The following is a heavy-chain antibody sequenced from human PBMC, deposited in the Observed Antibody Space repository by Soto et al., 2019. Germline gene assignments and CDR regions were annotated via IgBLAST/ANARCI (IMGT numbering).Heavy chain of an antibody. CDR1: GYTFTGYY. CDR3: AREISTEYSSSWPDAYYYGMDV. CDR2: IDPNSGGT. J-gene: IGHJ6*02. V-gene: IGHV1-2*04. D-gene: IGHD6-13*01. Sequence: GASVKVSCKASGYTFTGYYMHWVRQAPGQGLEWMGWIDPNSGGTNYAQKFQGWATMTRDTSISTAYMELSRLRSDDTAVYYCAREISTEYSSSWPDAYYYGMDVWGQGTTVTVSS.